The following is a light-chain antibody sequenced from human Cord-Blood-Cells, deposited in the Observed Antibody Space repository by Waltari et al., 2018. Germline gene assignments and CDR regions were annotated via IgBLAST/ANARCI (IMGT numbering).Light chain of an antibody. CDR3: CSYAGSSTWV. J-gene: IGLJ3*02. CDR1: SSDVGSYNL. Sequence: QSALTQPASVSGSPGQSITISSTGTSSDVGSYNLVSWYQQPPGKAPKLMIYEGSKRPSGVSNRFSGSKSGNPASLTISRLQAEDEADYYCCSYAGSSTWVFGGGTKLTVL. V-gene: IGLV2-23*01. CDR2: EGS.